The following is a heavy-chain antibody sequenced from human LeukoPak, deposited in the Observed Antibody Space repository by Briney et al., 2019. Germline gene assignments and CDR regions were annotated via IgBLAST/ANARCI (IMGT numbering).Heavy chain of an antibody. CDR2: IFYSGST. V-gene: IGHV4-59*01. CDR3: ARGALNWFDP. CDR1: GGSIRNYY. Sequence: PSETLSLTCTVSGGSIRNYYWSWIRQPPGKALEWIGYIFYSGSTHYNPSLKSRVTISVDTSKNQFSLRLTSVTDADTAVYYCARGALNWFDPWGQGTLVTVSS. J-gene: IGHJ5*02.